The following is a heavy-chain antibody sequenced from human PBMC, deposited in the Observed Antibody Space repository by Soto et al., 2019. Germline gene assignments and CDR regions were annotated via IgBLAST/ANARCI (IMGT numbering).Heavy chain of an antibody. CDR2: INPSGTRT. D-gene: IGHD2-15*01. J-gene: IGHJ5*02. CDR3: ARDNSYPAAWWFAP. Sequence: SAKVSCKASGFIFSKYYMHWVRQATGQGLEWVGIINPSGTRTSCAPKFQGRVTMTRDTSTSTVYMELSSLTSDDTAVYYCARDNSYPAAWWFAPWGRGTLVPVSS. V-gene: IGHV1-46*01. CDR1: GFIFSKYY.